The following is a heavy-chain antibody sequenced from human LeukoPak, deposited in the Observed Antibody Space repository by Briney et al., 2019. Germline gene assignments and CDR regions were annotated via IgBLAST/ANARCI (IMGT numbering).Heavy chain of an antibody. Sequence: SETLSLTCTVSGGSISSGSYYWSWIRQPAGKGLEWIGRIYTSGSTNYNPSLKSRVTISVDTSKNQFSLKLSSVTAADTAVYYCARGGRIVGAISWFDYWGQGTLVTVSS. V-gene: IGHV4-61*02. D-gene: IGHD1-26*01. CDR1: GGSISSGSYY. CDR3: ARGGRIVGAISWFDY. CDR2: IYTSGST. J-gene: IGHJ4*02.